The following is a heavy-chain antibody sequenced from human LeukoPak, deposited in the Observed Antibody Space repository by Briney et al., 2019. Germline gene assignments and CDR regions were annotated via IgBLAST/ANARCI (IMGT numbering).Heavy chain of an antibody. Sequence: SETLSLTCAVYGGSFSGYYWTWIRQPPGKGLEWIGEINDNESTNYNPSLKSRVTISVDTSKNQFSLRLSSVGAADTAVYYCARRPYYDFWSGYSYSGLDVWGQGSTVTVSS. CDR3: ARRPYYDFWSGYSYSGLDV. V-gene: IGHV4-34*01. D-gene: IGHD3-3*01. CDR2: INDNEST. CDR1: GGSFSGYY. J-gene: IGHJ6*02.